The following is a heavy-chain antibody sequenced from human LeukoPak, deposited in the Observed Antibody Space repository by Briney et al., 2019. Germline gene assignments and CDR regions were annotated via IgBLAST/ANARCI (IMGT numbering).Heavy chain of an antibody. V-gene: IGHV4-34*01. CDR1: GGSFSGYY. J-gene: IGHJ4*02. D-gene: IGHD2-2*02. Sequence: SETLSLTCAVYGGSFSGYYRSWIRQPPGKGLEWIGEINHSGSTNYNPSLKSRVTISVDTSKNQFSLKLSSVTAADTAVYYCARGLRRYCSSTSCYKPLDYWGQGTLVTVSS. CDR2: INHSGST. CDR3: ARGLRRYCSSTSCYKPLDY.